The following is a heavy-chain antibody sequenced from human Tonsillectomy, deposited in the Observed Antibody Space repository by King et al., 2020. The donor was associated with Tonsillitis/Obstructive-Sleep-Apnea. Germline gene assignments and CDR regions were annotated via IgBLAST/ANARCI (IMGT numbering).Heavy chain of an antibody. V-gene: IGHV4-34*01. CDR2: INHSGST. J-gene: IGHJ5*02. D-gene: IGHD2-21*02. CDR3: ARKYCGGDCYVRWFDP. CDR1: GGSFSGYY. Sequence: VQLQQWGAGLLKPSETLSLTCAVYGGSFSGYYWSWIRQPPGKGLEWIGEINHSGSTNYNPSLKSRVTISVDTSKNQFSLKPSSVTAADTAVYYCARKYCGGDCYVRWFDPWGQGTLVTVSS.